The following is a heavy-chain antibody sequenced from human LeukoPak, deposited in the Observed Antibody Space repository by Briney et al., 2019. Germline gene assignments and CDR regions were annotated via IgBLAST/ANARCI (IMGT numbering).Heavy chain of an antibody. D-gene: IGHD2-15*01. Sequence: SETLSLTCTVSGGSISSGSYYWSWIRQPAGKGLEWIGRISTDGSTNYNPSLKSRVTISVDTSKNQFSLKLSSVTAADTAVYYCARLICSGGSCYRRQRTLRGVYFDYWGQGTLVTVSS. J-gene: IGHJ4*02. CDR1: GGSISSGSYY. CDR2: ISTDGST. CDR3: ARLICSGGSCYRRQRTLRGVYFDY. V-gene: IGHV4-61*02.